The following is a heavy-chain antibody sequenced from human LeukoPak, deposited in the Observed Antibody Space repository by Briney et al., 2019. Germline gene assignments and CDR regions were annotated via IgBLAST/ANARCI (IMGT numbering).Heavy chain of an antibody. CDR3: ARGRYGGGSCHWDY. V-gene: IGHV4-59*12. CDR1: GGSISSYY. D-gene: IGHD2-15*01. CDR2: IYYSGST. Sequence: PSETLSLTCTVSGGSISSYYWNWIRQPPGNGLEWIGYIYYSGSTNYNPSLKSRVTISVYTSKNQFSLKLSSVTAADTAVYYCARGRYGGGSCHWDYWGQGTLVTVSS. J-gene: IGHJ4*02.